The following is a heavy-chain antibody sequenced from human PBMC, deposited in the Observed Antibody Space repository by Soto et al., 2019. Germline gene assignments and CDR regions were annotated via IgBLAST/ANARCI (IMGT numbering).Heavy chain of an antibody. V-gene: IGHV3-23*01. CDR1: GFTFSSYA. CDR3: AKDDSNPQGVVIRQPSMATDY. Sequence: GGSLRLSCAASGFTFSSYAMSWVRQAPGKGLEWVSAISGSGGSTYYADSVKGRFTISRDNSKNTLYLQMNSLRAEDTAVYYCAKDDSNPQGVVIRQPSMATDYWGQGTLVTVSS. D-gene: IGHD3-3*01. CDR2: ISGSGGST. J-gene: IGHJ4*02.